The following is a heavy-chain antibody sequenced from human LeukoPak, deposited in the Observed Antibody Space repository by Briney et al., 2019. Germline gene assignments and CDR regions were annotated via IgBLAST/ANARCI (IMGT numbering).Heavy chain of an antibody. CDR1: GFTVGSNY. CDR3: ALVTTGYFDY. D-gene: IGHD2-21*02. V-gene: IGHV3-66*01. J-gene: IGHJ4*02. CDR2: IYSGGST. Sequence: GGSLRLSCAASGFTVGSNYMSWVRQAPGKGLEWVSVIYSGGSTYYADSVKGRFTISRDNSKNTLYLQMNSLRAEDTAVYYCALVTTGYFDYWGQGTLVTVSS.